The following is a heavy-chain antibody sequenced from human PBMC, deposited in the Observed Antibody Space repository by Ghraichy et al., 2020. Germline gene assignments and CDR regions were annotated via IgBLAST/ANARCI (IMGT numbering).Heavy chain of an antibody. V-gene: IGHV6-1*01. Sequence: SQTLSLTCAISGDSVSSNSAAWNWIRQSPSRGLEWLGRTYYRSKWYNDYAVSVKSRITINPDTSKNQFSLQLNSVTPEDTAVYYCARGFYVIAVAGTPYYYYGMDVWGQGTTVTVSS. J-gene: IGHJ6*02. D-gene: IGHD6-19*01. CDR3: ARGFYVIAVAGTPYYYYGMDV. CDR1: GDSVSSNSAA. CDR2: TYYRSKWYN.